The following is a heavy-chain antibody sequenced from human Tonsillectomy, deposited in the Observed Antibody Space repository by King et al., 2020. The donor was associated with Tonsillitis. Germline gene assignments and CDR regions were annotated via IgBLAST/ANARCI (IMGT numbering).Heavy chain of an antibody. J-gene: IGHJ4*02. Sequence: QVQLVESGAEVKKPGASVKVSCKASGYTFTGYYMHWVRQAPGQGLEWMGWINPNSGGTKYAQKFQGRVTMTRDTSISTAYMELSRLRSDDTAVYYCARDRSSSRFLFDYWGQGTLVTVSS. CDR3: ARDRSSSRFLFDY. V-gene: IGHV1-2*02. CDR1: GYTFTGYY. D-gene: IGHD6-6*01. CDR2: INPNSGGT.